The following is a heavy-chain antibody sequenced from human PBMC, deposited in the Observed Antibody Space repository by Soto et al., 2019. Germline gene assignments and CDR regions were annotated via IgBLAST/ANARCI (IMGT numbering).Heavy chain of an antibody. CDR2: INNDGSST. V-gene: IGHV3-74*01. J-gene: IGHJ4*02. CDR3: ARGGCTSTSCLDY. Sequence: EVQLVESGGGLVQPGGSLRLSCAASGFTFSSNWMHWVRQSPGKGLVWVSRINNDGSSTNYGDSVKGRFTISRDNAKNTLYLQMNSLRADDTDVYYCARGGCTSTSCLDYWGQGTLVTVSS. CDR1: GFTFSSNW. D-gene: IGHD2-2*01.